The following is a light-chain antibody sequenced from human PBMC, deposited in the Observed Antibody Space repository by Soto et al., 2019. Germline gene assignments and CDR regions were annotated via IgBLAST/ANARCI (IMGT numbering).Light chain of an antibody. CDR1: SSNIGAGYD. V-gene: IGLV1-40*01. Sequence: QSVLTQPPSVSGAPGPRVTISCTGSSSNIGAGYDVHWYQQLPGIAPKLLIFDNNNRPSGVPDRFSGSKSGTSASLAITGLQAEDEADYYCQSYDSSLRGSVVFGGGTKLTVL. CDR3: QSYDSSLRGSVV. CDR2: DNN. J-gene: IGLJ2*01.